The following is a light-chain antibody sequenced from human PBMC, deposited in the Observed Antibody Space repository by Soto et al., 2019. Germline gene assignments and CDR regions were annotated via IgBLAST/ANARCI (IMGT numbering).Light chain of an antibody. J-gene: IGLJ3*02. CDR3: SSYTSSSTLV. Sequence: QSALTQPASVSGSPGQSITISCTGTSSAVGGYNYVSWYQQHPGKAPKLMIYDVSNRPSGVSNRFSGSKSGNTASLTISGLEADDEADYFCSSYTSSSTLVFGGGTKVTVL. CDR2: DVS. CDR1: SSAVGGYNY. V-gene: IGLV2-14*01.